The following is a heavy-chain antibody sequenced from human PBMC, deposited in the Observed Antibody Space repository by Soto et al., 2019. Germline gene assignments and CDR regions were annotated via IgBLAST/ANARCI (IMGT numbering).Heavy chain of an antibody. D-gene: IGHD4-17*01. Sequence: PGESLKISCAASGFTFSSYAMTWVRQAPGKGLEWVSGVSGTGGSAYYADSVKGRFTISRDKSTNTLYLHMNSLRAEDTAVYYCARGSAYSDYDLAYWGQGTLATVSS. CDR3: ARGSAYSDYDLAY. V-gene: IGHV3-23*01. CDR1: GFTFSSYA. CDR2: VSGTGGSA. J-gene: IGHJ4*02.